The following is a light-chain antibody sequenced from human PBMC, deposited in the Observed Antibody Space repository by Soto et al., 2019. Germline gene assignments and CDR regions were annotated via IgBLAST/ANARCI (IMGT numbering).Light chain of an antibody. Sequence: EIVMTHSPATLSVYPWGIATISCRARQSISGTLAWYQQKPGQAPRLLIYGASRRATGFPARFSGSGSGTDFTLTISSLQAEDVAVYYCQQFDNWPWTFGQGTKVDIK. CDR1: QSISGT. V-gene: IGKV3-15*01. CDR2: GAS. J-gene: IGKJ1*01. CDR3: QQFDNWPWT.